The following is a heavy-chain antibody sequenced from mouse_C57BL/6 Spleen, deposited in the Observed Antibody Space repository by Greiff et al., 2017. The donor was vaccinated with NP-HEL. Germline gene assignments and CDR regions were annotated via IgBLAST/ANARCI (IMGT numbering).Heavy chain of an antibody. J-gene: IGHJ4*01. CDR2: ISSGSSTI. CDR3: AVYYGSSYGAMDY. D-gene: IGHD1-1*01. Sequence: EVKLMESGGGLVKPGGSLKLSCAASGFTFSDYGMHWVRQAPEKGLEWVAYISSGSSTIYYADTVKGRFTISRDNAKNTLFLQITSLRVEDTAIYYCAVYYGSSYGAMDYWGQGTSVTVSS. V-gene: IGHV5-17*01. CDR1: GFTFSDYG.